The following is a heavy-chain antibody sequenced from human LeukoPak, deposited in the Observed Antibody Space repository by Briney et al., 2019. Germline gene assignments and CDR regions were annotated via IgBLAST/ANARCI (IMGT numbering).Heavy chain of an antibody. CDR1: GFTFSRYW. D-gene: IGHD3-22*01. V-gene: IGHV3-74*01. J-gene: IGHJ6*02. CDR3: ARSHYYDSSGYYSYYYGMDL. Sequence: GGSLRLSCAASGFTFSRYWMHWVRQAPGKGLVWVSRINSDGSSTRDADSVKGRFTISRDNAKNTLYLQMNSLRAEDTAVYYCARSHYYDSSGYYSYYYGMDLWGQGTTVTVSS. CDR2: INSDGSST.